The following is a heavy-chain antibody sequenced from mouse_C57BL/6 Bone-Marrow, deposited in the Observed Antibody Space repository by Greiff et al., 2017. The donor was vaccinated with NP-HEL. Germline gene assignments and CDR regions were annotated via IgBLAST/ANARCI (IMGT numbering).Heavy chain of an antibody. Sequence: VQLQQPGAELVKPGASVKLSCKASGYTFTSYWMHWVKQRPGQGLEWIGMIHPNSGSTNYNEKFKSKATLTVDKSSSTAYMQLSSLTSEDSAVYYCAKGARLVVAYYFDYWGQGTTLTVSS. CDR1: GYTFTSYW. CDR3: AKGARLVVAYYFDY. D-gene: IGHD1-1*01. CDR2: IHPNSGST. V-gene: IGHV1-64*01. J-gene: IGHJ2*01.